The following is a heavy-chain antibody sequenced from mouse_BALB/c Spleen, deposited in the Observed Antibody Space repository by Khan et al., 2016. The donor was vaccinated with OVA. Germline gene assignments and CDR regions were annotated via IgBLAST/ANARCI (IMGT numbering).Heavy chain of an antibody. V-gene: IGHV1S132*01. J-gene: IGHJ3*01. D-gene: IGHD2-1*01. CDR1: GYTFTSYW. CDR3: ARGDFGNYEFAY. CDR2: IFPGTGTT. Sequence: QVQLQQSGAELVKPGASVKLSCKTSGYTFTSYWIQWVKQRPGQGLGWIGQIFPGTGTTYYNENFKGKATLTIDTSSTTAYMQLSSLTSEDSAVDFCARGDFGNYEFAYWGQGTLVTVSA.